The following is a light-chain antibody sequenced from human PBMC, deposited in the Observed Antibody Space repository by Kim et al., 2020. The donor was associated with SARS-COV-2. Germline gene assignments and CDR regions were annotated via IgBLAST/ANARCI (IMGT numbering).Light chain of an antibody. CDR3: QQFEDLPCT. CDR1: QDIKIY. CDR2: DAS. J-gene: IGKJ5*01. V-gene: IGKV1-33*01. Sequence: ASIGDRVTITCQASQDIKIYLNWYQHKTGKAPKVLIYDASFLEAGVPPRFSGSGSGTHFTRTISSLQPEDLATDYCQQFEDLPCTFGQGTRLEIK.